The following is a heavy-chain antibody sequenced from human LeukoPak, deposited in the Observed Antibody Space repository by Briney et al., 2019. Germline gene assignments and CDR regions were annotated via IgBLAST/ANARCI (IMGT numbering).Heavy chain of an antibody. Sequence: GGSLRLSCAASGFTFSSYEMTWVRQAPGKGLEWVSYISSSGSTIYYADSVKGRFTISRDNAKNSLYLQMNSLGAEDTAVYYCAMGRNYYDSSGYPLWGQGTLVTVSS. CDR2: ISSSGSTI. J-gene: IGHJ4*02. V-gene: IGHV3-48*03. D-gene: IGHD3-22*01. CDR1: GFTFSSYE. CDR3: AMGRNYYDSSGYPL.